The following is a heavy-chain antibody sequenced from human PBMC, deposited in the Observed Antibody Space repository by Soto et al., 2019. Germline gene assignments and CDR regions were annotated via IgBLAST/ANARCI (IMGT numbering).Heavy chain of an antibody. CDR3: ARVVTVVKSFHYWYFDL. CDR2: IIPIFGTA. CDR1: GGTFSSYA. V-gene: IGHV1-69*12. Sequence: QVQLVQYGAEVKKPGSSVKVSCKASGGTFSSYAISWVRQAPGQGLEWMGGIIPIFGTANYAQKFQGRVTITADESTSTAYMELSSLRSEDTAVYYCARVVTVVKSFHYWYFDLWGRGTLVTVSS. D-gene: IGHD2-15*01. J-gene: IGHJ2*01.